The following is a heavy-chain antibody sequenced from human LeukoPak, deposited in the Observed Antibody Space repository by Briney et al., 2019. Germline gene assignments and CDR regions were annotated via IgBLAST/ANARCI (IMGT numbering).Heavy chain of an antibody. CDR2: IYSGGNT. CDR3: ARDATTAVGWVYMDV. Sequence: GGSLRLSCTVSGFTVSINSMSWVRQAPGKGLEWVSFIYSGGNTHYSDSVKGRFTISRDNAENSVYLQMSSLTAEDTGLYYCARDATTAVGWVYMDVWGKGTTVAISS. CDR1: GFTVSINS. D-gene: IGHD6-13*01. J-gene: IGHJ6*03. V-gene: IGHV3-66*01.